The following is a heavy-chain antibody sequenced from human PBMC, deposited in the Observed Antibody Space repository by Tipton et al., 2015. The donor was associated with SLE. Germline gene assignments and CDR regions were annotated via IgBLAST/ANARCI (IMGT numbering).Heavy chain of an antibody. CDR3: ARGGQMTTVTQGP. V-gene: IGHV3-23*01. D-gene: IGHD4-17*01. CDR2: ISASGDRT. J-gene: IGHJ5*02. Sequence: SLRLSCAASGFTFNNYAMNWVRQAPGKGLEWVSSISASGDRTYYADSVKGRITISRDNSKNTMYLQMNSLRAEDTAVYYCARGGQMTTVTQGPWGQGTLVTVSS. CDR1: GFTFNNYA.